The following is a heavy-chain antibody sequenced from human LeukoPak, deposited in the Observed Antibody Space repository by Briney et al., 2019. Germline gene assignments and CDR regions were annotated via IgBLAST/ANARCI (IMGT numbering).Heavy chain of an antibody. V-gene: IGHV4-4*07. J-gene: IGHJ5*02. CDR1: GGSISSYY. CDR3: ARGWEWCSGGSCHGWFDP. CDR2: IYTSGST. D-gene: IGHD2-15*01. Sequence: PSETLSLTCTVSGGSISSYYWSWIRQPAGKGLEWIGRIYTSGSTNYNPSLKSRVTISVDTSKNQFSLKLSSVTAADTAVYYCARGWEWCSGGSCHGWFDPWGQGTLVTVSS.